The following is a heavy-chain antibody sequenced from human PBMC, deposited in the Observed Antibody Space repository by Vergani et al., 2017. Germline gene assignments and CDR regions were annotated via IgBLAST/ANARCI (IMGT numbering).Heavy chain of an antibody. CDR2: INPNSGGT. V-gene: IGHV1-2*02. CDR1: GYTFTGYY. J-gene: IGHJ5*02. Sequence: QVQLVQSGAEVKKPGASVKVSCKASGYTFTGYYMHWVRRAPGQGLEWMGWINPNSGGTNYAQKFQGRVTMTRDTSISTAYMELSRLRSDDTAVYYCARDTDSSGWYNWFDPWGQGTLVTVSS. D-gene: IGHD6-19*01. CDR3: ARDTDSSGWYNWFDP.